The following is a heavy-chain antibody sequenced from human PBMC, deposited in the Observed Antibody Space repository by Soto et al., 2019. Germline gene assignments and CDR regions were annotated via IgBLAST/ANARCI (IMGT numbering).Heavy chain of an antibody. CDR3: ARDWSYSYAS. V-gene: IGHV3-74*01. CDR1: GLDFSNTW. Sequence: GGSLRLSCAASGLDFSNTWMHWVRQPPGKGLVWVSYINSDGSTTTYADSVKGRFTISRDNAKNAVFLQMNSLRAEDTAVYYCARDWSYSYASWGRGTLVTVSS. J-gene: IGHJ4*02. CDR2: INSDGSTT. D-gene: IGHD5-18*01.